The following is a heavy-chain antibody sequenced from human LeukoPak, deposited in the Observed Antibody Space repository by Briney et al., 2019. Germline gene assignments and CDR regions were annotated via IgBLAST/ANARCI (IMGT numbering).Heavy chain of an antibody. D-gene: IGHD2-2*02. J-gene: IGHJ1*01. Sequence: ASVKVSXKASGYTFTSYGISWVRQAPGQGLEWMGWIGAYNGNTNYAQKLQGRVTMTTDTSTSTAYMELRSLRSDDTAVYYCARDLGHCSSTSCYKYFQHWGQGTLVTVSS. V-gene: IGHV1-18*01. CDR1: GYTFTSYG. CDR2: IGAYNGNT. CDR3: ARDLGHCSSTSCYKYFQH.